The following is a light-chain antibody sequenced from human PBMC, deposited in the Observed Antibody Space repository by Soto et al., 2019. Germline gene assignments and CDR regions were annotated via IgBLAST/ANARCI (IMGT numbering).Light chain of an antibody. CDR1: SSDVGGYNY. CDR2: EVT. J-gene: IGLJ2*01. V-gene: IGLV2-8*01. Sequence: QSALTQPPSASGSLGQSVTISCTGTSSDVGGYNYVSWHQQHPGKAPKVMIYEVTKRPPGVPDRFSGSKSGNTASLTVSGLQAEDEADDYCSSFAGGGNPVLLGGGTKLTV. CDR3: SSFAGGGNPVL.